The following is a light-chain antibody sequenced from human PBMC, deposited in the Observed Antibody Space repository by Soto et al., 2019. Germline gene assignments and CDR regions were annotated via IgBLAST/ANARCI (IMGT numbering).Light chain of an antibody. J-gene: IGKJ1*01. V-gene: IGKV3-11*01. CDR2: DAS. Sequence: EIVLTQSPATLSLSPGERATLSCRASQSVSSYLAWYQQKPGQAPRLLIYDASNRATGIPARFSGSGSGTDCTLTIISLEPEDFAVYYCHQRSNWPPWTFGQGTKVEIK. CDR3: HQRSNWPPWT. CDR1: QSVSSY.